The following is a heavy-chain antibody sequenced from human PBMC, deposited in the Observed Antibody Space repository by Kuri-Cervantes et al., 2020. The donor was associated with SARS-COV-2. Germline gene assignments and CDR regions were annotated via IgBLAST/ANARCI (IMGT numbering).Heavy chain of an antibody. Sequence: GESLKISCVASGFTFSAYTLNWVRQAPGKGLEWVSSITRSSVYISYADSLKGRFTISRDNAKNSLYLQMNSLRAEDTAVYYCARLGDSSGYFDYYYYYMDVWGKGTTVTVSS. CDR2: ITRSSVYI. J-gene: IGHJ6*03. V-gene: IGHV3-21*01. D-gene: IGHD3-22*01. CDR1: GFTFSAYT. CDR3: ARLGDSSGYFDYYYYYMDV.